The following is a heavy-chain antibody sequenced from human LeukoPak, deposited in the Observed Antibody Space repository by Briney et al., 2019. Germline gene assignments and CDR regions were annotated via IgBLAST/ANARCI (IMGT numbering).Heavy chain of an antibody. CDR3: ARGLTSEGYSSGWEGIDY. D-gene: IGHD6-19*01. Sequence: SETLSLTCAVYGGSFSGYYWSWIRQPPGKGLEWIGEINHSGSTNYNPSLKSRVTISVDTSKNQFSLKLSSVTAADTAVYYCARGLTSEGYSSGWEGIDYWGRGTLVTVSS. CDR2: INHSGST. CDR1: GGSFSGYY. J-gene: IGHJ4*02. V-gene: IGHV4-34*01.